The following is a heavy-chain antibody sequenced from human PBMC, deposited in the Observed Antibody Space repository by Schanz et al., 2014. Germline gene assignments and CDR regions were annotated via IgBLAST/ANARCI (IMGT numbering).Heavy chain of an antibody. D-gene: IGHD3-22*01. Sequence: EVQLVESGGGLVKPGGSLRLSCAASGFTFNNFGMNWVRQAPGTGLEWVSCITGGNTTYTYYADSVRGRFTISRNTAKSSVYQQMNMLSAEDTALYCCARIMIIVDKAFDYWGRGTLVTVSS. CDR1: GFTFNNFG. CDR2: ITGGNTTYT. V-gene: IGHV3-21*01. CDR3: ARIMIIVDKAFDY. J-gene: IGHJ4*02.